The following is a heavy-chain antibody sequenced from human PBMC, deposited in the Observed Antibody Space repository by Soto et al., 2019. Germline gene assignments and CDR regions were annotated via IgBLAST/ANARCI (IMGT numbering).Heavy chain of an antibody. D-gene: IGHD1-20*01. CDR3: AKAKNDYNWDNRPPFDY. CDR1: GFTLRNYA. V-gene: IGHV3-23*01. J-gene: IGHJ4*02. Sequence: PGAYLKISCEASGFTLRNYAMTWVRQAPGKGLEWVSLISANDVGTYYAESVKTRFTISTDQSRNTVYLQMDSLRADDTAIYYCAKAKNDYNWDNRPPFDYWGQGTLVTVSS. CDR2: ISANDVGT.